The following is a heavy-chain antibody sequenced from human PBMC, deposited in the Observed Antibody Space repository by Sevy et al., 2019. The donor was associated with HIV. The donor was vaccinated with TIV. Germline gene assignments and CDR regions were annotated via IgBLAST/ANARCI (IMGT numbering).Heavy chain of an antibody. Sequence: GGSLRLSCEASGFTFNTYAMNWVRQAPGKGLEWVSGISNGGERTDYTDSVKGRVTISRDNFKNTLFLQLNSLRADDTAVYYSAKSLYDSTGYYPVLDYWGQGTPVTVSS. J-gene: IGHJ4*02. CDR2: ISNGGERT. CDR1: GFTFNTYA. V-gene: IGHV3-23*01. CDR3: AKSLYDSTGYYPVLDY. D-gene: IGHD3-22*01.